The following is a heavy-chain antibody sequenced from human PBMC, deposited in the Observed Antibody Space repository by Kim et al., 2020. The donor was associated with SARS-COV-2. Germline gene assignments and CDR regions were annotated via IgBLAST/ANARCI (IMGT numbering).Heavy chain of an antibody. Sequence: GGSLRLSCSVSGFNISGFWMSWVRQAPGKGLEWVGHIKHEGSGKSSDYAATVQVRIAIAKDKTTHTMHMKMIGAKNEDIYCYSCTRDRDGRFGLWNRG. V-gene: IGHV3-15*03. CDR1: GFNISGFW. J-gene: IGHJ1*01. D-gene: IGHD3-16*01. CDR3: TRDRDGRFGLWN. CDR2: IKHEGSGKSS.